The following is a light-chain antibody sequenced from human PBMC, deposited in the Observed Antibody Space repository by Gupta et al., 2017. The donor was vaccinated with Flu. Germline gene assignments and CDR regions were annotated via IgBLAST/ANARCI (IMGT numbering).Light chain of an antibody. V-gene: IGKV3-11*01. CDR1: QSVSSY. J-gene: IGKJ4*01. Sequence: ERATLSCRASQSVSSYLAWYQQKPGQAPRLLIYEASNRATGIPARFSGSGSGTDFTLTISSLEPEDFAVYYCQQRSNWPPALTFGGGTKVEIK. CDR3: QQRSNWPPALT. CDR2: EAS.